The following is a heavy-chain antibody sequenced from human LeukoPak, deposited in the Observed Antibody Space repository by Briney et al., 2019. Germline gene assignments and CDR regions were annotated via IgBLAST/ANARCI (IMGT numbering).Heavy chain of an antibody. CDR3: ARERDSSRTSDAFDI. CDR1: GFTFSSYS. J-gene: IGHJ3*02. D-gene: IGHD6-13*01. Sequence: KSGGSLRLSCAASGFTFSSYSMNWVRQAPGKGLEWVSSISSSSSYIYYADSVKGRFTISRDNAKISLYLQMNSLRAEDTAVYYCARERDSSRTSDAFDIWGQGTMVTVSS. CDR2: ISSSSSYI. V-gene: IGHV3-21*01.